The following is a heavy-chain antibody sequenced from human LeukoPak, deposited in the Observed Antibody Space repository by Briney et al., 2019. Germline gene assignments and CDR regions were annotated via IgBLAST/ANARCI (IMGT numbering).Heavy chain of an antibody. D-gene: IGHD3-10*01. CDR3: ARRDYYGSGSYYLFGSSTRTYFDY. CDR2: IYPGDSDT. CDR1: GYSFTSYW. J-gene: IGHJ4*02. Sequence: GESLKISCKGSGYSFTSYWIGWVRQMPGKGLGWMGIIYPGDSDTRYRPSFQGQVTISADKSISTAYLQWSSLKASDTDMYYCARRDYYGSGSYYLFGSSTRTYFDYWGQGTLVTVSS. V-gene: IGHV5-51*01.